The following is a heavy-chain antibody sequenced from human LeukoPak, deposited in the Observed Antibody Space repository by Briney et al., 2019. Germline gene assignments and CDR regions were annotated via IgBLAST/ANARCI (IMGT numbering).Heavy chain of an antibody. CDR1: GFTFDDYA. J-gene: IGHJ4*02. V-gene: IGHV3-9*01. CDR3: AIGLHRRCSGGSCYQAFDY. Sequence: PGGSLRLSCAASGFTFDDYAMHWVRQAPGKGLEWVSGISWNSGSIDYVDSVKGRFTISRDNAKNTLYLQMNSLRAEDSAVYYCAIGLHRRCSGGSCYQAFDYWGQGTLVTVSS. D-gene: IGHD2-15*01. CDR2: ISWNSGSI.